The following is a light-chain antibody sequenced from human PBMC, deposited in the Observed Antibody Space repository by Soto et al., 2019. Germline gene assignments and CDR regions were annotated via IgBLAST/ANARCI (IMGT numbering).Light chain of an antibody. J-gene: IGKJ4*02. Sequence: DIQMTQSPSSLSASVGDRVTITCRPSRGIGNALAWYQQKPGTVPKLLIHSASTLQSGVPSRFSGSGSGTDFTLTISILKPEDVASYYCQKYDSAPTSGAGTKV. CDR3: QKYDSAPT. CDR1: RGIGNA. CDR2: SAS. V-gene: IGKV1-27*01.